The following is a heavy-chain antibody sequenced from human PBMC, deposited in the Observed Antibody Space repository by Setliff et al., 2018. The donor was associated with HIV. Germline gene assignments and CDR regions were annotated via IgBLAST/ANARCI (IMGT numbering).Heavy chain of an antibody. CDR1: GDSIGSYS. CDR3: ARFPLLHKNAFDI. CDR2: IYYSGST. V-gene: IGHV4-59*01. D-gene: IGHD2-15*01. J-gene: IGHJ3*02. Sequence: SETLSLTCTVSGDSIGSYSWNWIRQPPGKGLEWIGHIYYSGSTNYNPSLKSRVTISVDTSRNQFSLNLSSVTAADTAVYYCARFPLLHKNAFDIWGQGTMVTVSS.